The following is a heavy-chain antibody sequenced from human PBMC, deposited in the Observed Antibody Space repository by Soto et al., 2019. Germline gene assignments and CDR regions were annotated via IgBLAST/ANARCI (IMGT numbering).Heavy chain of an antibody. D-gene: IGHD2-15*01. Sequence: SETLSLTCTVSGGSISSCDYYWGWIRQPPGKGLEWIGYIYYSGSTYYNPSLKSRVTTSVDTSKNQFSLKLSSVTAADTAVYYCARVADCSSGRCYFSVGYWGQGILVTVSS. CDR1: GGSISSCDYY. CDR3: ARVADCSSGRCYFSVGY. CDR2: IYYSGST. V-gene: IGHV4-30-4*01. J-gene: IGHJ4*02.